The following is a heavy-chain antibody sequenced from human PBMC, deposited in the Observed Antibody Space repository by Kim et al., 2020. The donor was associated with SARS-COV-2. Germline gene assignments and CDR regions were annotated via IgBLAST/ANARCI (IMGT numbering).Heavy chain of an antibody. V-gene: IGHV3-74*01. CDR2: NDGTNT. CDR3: TTAFEY. J-gene: IGHJ4*01. Sequence: NDGTNTFYADSVKGRFTISRDNAKNAVYLQMLSLRTEDTAVYYCTTAFEYWGQGTLVTVSS.